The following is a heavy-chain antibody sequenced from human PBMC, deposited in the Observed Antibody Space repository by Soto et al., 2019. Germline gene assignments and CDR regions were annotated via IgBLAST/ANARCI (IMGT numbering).Heavy chain of an antibody. J-gene: IGHJ6*02. Sequence: SGGMTSPCSYLGCRIRQDPRKGLGWIGSIYYSGSTYYNPSLKSRVTISVDTPKNQFSLKLSSVTAADTAVYYCARDANFWSVYYSAYNDYGMDARRQAIPVSVPS. CDR2: IYYSGST. CDR3: ARDANFWSVYYSAYNDYGMDA. V-gene: IGHV4-39*02. D-gene: IGHD3-3*01. CDR1: GGMTSPCSYL.